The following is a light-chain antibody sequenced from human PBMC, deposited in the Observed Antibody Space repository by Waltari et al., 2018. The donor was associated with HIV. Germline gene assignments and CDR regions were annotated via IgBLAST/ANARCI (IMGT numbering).Light chain of an antibody. CDR1: SGSVSTRYF. J-gene: IGLJ3*02. CDR2: STN. CDR3: VLYMGSAFWV. Sequence: QTVVTQEPSFSVSPGGTVTLTCGLSSGSVSTRYFPSWYQQTPGQAPRTLIYSTNTRSSGVPARFSCSILGNKAALTITGAQADDESDYYCVLYMGSAFWVFGGGTKLTVL. V-gene: IGLV8-61*01.